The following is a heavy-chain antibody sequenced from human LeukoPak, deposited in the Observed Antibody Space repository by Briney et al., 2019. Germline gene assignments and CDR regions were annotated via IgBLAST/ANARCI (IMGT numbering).Heavy chain of an antibody. CDR2: FDPEDGET. J-gene: IGHJ4*02. CDR3: ATAAPFDDGSGYYNPDY. CDR1: GYTLTELS. Sequence: ASVKVSCKVSGYTLTELSMHWVRQAPGKGLEWMGGFDPEDGETIYAQKFQGRVTMTEDTSTDTAYMELSSPRSEDTAVYYCATAAPFDDGSGYYNPDYWGQGTLVTVSS. D-gene: IGHD3-22*01. V-gene: IGHV1-24*01.